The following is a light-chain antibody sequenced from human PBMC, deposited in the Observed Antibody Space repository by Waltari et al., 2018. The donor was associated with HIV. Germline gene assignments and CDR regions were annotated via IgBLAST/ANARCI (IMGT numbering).Light chain of an antibody. J-gene: IGKJ2*01. V-gene: IGKV3-20*01. CDR1: QSVTSNF. Sequence: VLTQSPGTLSFSPGERATLSYRASQSVTSNFLSWYQQRRGRAPRLLIYGASSRASGIPDRFSGTGSGTDFTLTISRLEPDDSVMYYCLMYGAAHPFGQGTKLEIK. CDR3: LMYGAAHP. CDR2: GAS.